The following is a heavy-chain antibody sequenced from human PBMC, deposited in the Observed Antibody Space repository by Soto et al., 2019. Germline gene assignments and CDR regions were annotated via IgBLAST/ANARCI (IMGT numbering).Heavy chain of an antibody. CDR1: GDSISSGNKY. D-gene: IGHD3-9*01. V-gene: IGHV4-30-4*01. CDR2: IFSSGTT. J-gene: IGHJ6*01. CDR3: ARVPSPFDYYYAMDV. Sequence: QVQLRESGPGLVMPSQTLSLTCTVSGDSISSGNKYWSWIRQPPGKGLEWIGYIFSSGTTYHNPSLTSRLSLSLDASQNQFSLKLNSVTDADTAVYFCARVPSPFDYYYAMDVW.